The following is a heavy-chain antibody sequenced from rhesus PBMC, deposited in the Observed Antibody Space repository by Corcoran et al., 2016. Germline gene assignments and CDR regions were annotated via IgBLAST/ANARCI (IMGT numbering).Heavy chain of an antibody. J-gene: IGHJ4*01. V-gene: IGHV3-119*01. CDR3: AAAIAAAGTGIDY. CDR2: ISSVGSST. CDR1: GFTFSSYW. Sequence: EVQLVESGGGLVQPGGSLRLSCAASGFTFSSYWMYWVRQAPGKGLEWVSRISSVGSSTSYAYSVKGRFTISRENAKNSLYLQMNSLRAEDTAVYYCAAAIAAAGTGIDYWGQGVLVTVSS. D-gene: IGHD6-25*01.